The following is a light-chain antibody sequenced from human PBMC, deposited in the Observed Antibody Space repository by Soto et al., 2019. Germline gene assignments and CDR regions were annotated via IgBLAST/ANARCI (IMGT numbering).Light chain of an antibody. CDR3: QQYNNWPWT. CDR1: QSVSSNY. CDR2: GAS. Sequence: DIVLTQSQGTLSLSPGERATLSCSASQSVSSNYLAWYQQKPGQAPRLLIYGASTRATGIPARFSGSGSGTEFTLTISSLQSVDFAVYSCQQYNNWPWTFGQGTKVDIK. V-gene: IGKV3-15*01. J-gene: IGKJ1*01.